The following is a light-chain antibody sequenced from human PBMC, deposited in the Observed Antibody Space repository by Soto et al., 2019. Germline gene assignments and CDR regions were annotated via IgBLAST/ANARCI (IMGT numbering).Light chain of an antibody. V-gene: IGKV1-9*01. CDR2: AVS. J-gene: IGKJ4*01. CDR1: QGISSS. CDR3: RQIYRYRLT. Sequence: DIQLTQSPSFLSASVGDRVTITCRASQGISSSFAWYQQKPGKAPKLLIYAVSTLQSRVPSRLSGSGSGTEFARTIRSRQTEEFPTDGIRQIYRYRLTFGGGTKVEIK.